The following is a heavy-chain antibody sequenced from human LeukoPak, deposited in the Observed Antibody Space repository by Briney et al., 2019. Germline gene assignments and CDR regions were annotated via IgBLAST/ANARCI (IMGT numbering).Heavy chain of an antibody. CDR1: GFTFSTYW. D-gene: IGHD4-17*01. CDR3: AKVGTYTVTKSSTFDI. V-gene: IGHV3-7*01. CDR2: IKQDGSEK. J-gene: IGHJ3*02. Sequence: PGGSLRLSCAASGFTFSTYWMSWVRQAPGKGLEWVANIKQDGSEKYYVDSVKGRFTISRDNAKNSLYLQMNSLRAEDTAVYYCAKVGTYTVTKSSTFDIRGQGTMVTVSS.